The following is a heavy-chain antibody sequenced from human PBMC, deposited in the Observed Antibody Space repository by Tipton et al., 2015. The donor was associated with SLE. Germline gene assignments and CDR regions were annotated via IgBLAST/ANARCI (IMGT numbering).Heavy chain of an antibody. V-gene: IGHV4-39*07. CDR2: FSDGGPT. CDR3: ARGMLTWRGAIVGVDV. J-gene: IGHJ6*02. D-gene: IGHD2-8*01. Sequence: TLSLTCSVSGGSLSSSGFFWAWIRQAPGKGLEWIATFSDGGPTNYNPALKSRVDISSDLSKSQFSLELSSMTAADTAVYYCARGMLTWRGAIVGVDVWGQGTTVNVSS. CDR1: GGSLSSSGFF.